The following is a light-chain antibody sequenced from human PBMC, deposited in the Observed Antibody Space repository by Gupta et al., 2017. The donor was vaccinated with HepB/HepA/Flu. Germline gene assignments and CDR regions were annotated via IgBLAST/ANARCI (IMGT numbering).Light chain of an antibody. CDR3: SSYTYTTTLVV. Sequence: QSALTQPASLSGSPGQSITISCTGTSSDYVSWYQQYPGKAPKLLIYNVSDRPSGVSHRFSGSKSGNTASLSSSGLQTEDEAYYYCSSYTYTTTLVVFGGGTKLTVL. CDR1: SSDY. J-gene: IGLJ2*01. CDR2: NVS. V-gene: IGLV2-14*03.